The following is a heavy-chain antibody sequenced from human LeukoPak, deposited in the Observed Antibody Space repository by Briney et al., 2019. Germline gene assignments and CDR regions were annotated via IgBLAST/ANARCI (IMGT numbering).Heavy chain of an antibody. V-gene: IGHV4-39*01. J-gene: IGHJ4*02. Sequence: PSETLSLTCTVSGGYISSSNYYWGWIRQPPGKGLEWIGSIYYSGKTYSNPSLKSRVTISEDMSKNQFSLKLSSVTAADTAVYYCARHDFYGSGSYGWALDYWGQGTLVTVSS. CDR2: IYYSGKT. CDR3: ARHDFYGSGSYGWALDY. D-gene: IGHD3-10*01. CDR1: GGYISSSNYY.